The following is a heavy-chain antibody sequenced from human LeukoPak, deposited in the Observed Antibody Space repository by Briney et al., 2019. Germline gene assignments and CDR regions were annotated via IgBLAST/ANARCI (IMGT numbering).Heavy chain of an antibody. V-gene: IGHV4-59*01. CDR1: GGSISSYY. CDR3: ARDLAAAGTIDP. J-gene: IGHJ5*02. CDR2: IYHSGST. Sequence: SETLSLTCTVSGGSISSYYWSWIRQPPGKGLEWIGYIYHSGSTNYNPSLKSRVTISEDTSKNQFSLKLSSVTAADTAVYYCARDLAAAGTIDPWGQGTLVTVSS. D-gene: IGHD6-13*01.